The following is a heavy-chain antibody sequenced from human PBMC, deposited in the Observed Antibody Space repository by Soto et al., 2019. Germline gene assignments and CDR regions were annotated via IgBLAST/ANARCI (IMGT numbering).Heavy chain of an antibody. CDR2: ISAYNGNT. Sequence: ASVKVSCKASGYTFTGYGISWVRQAPGQGLEWLGWISAYNGNTNYAQKLQGRVTMTTDTSTSTAYMELRSLRSDDTAVYYCARVLESGCSSTSCYAVWFDPWGQGTLVTVSS. J-gene: IGHJ5*02. CDR1: GYTFTGYG. V-gene: IGHV1-18*01. D-gene: IGHD2-2*01. CDR3: ARVLESGCSSTSCYAVWFDP.